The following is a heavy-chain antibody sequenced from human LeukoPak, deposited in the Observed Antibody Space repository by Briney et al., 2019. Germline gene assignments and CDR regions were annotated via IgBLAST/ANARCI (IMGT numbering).Heavy chain of an antibody. D-gene: IGHD3-22*01. Sequence: GGSLRLSCAASGFTFDDYGMSWVRQAPGKGLEWVSSVSGSGGNTYYADSVKGRFTISRDNSKNTLFLQMNSLRAEDTAVYFCAKGSGDSVGYYYRYYYYYMDVWGKGTTVTVSS. V-gene: IGHV3-23*01. CDR3: AKGSGDSVGYYYRYYYYYMDV. J-gene: IGHJ6*03. CDR2: VSGSGGNT. CDR1: GFTFDDYG.